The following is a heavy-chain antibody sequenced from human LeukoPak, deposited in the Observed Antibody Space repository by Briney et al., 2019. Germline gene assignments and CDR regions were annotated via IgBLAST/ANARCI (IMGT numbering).Heavy chain of an antibody. Sequence: PGGTLRLSCVASGFTFSNYALTWVRQAPGKGLQWVSSIRGSGGSPLRANGGNTYYADFVKGRFTISRDNSKNTVYLEMNSLKAEDTAVYYCAKVTPPAYDVLNGYHTGVFDVWGQGTMVTVSS. CDR3: AKVTPPAYDVLNGYHTGVFDV. D-gene: IGHD3-9*01. J-gene: IGHJ3*01. CDR2: IRGSGGSPLRANGGNT. CDR1: GFTFSNYA. V-gene: IGHV3-23*01.